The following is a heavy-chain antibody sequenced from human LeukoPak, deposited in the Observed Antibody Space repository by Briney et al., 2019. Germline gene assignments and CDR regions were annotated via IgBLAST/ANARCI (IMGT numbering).Heavy chain of an antibody. CDR1: GYTFTSYA. Sequence: GASVKVSCKASGYTFTSYAMHWVRQAPGQGLEWMGGIIPIFGTANYAQKFQGRVTITADESTSTAYMELSSLRSEDTAVYYCAKVGGSSSWTGNWFDPWGQGTLVTVSS. CDR3: AKVGGSSSWTGNWFDP. J-gene: IGHJ5*02. V-gene: IGHV1-69*13. CDR2: IIPIFGTA. D-gene: IGHD6-13*01.